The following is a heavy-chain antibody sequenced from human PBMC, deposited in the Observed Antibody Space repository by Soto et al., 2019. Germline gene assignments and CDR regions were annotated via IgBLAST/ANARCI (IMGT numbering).Heavy chain of an antibody. D-gene: IGHD3-10*01. Sequence: EVQLVESGGGLVQPGGSLRLSCAASGFTFSDHYMEWVRQAPGKGLEWVGRIRNKANSYTTEYGAPVKGRFTISRDDSKNSLSPQMNSLKTEDTAVYYCASAWFGELKYFDYWGQGTLVTVSS. V-gene: IGHV3-72*01. CDR3: ASAWFGELKYFDY. J-gene: IGHJ4*02. CDR2: IRNKANSYTT. CDR1: GFTFSDHY.